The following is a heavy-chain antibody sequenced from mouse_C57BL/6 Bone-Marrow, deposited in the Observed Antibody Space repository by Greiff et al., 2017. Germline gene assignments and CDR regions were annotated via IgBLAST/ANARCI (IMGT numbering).Heavy chain of an antibody. CDR3: ARSGPLGRSVDY. Sequence: VQLQQSGAELVKPGASVKMSCKASGYTFTSYWITWVKQRPGQGLEWIGDIYPTSGRTNYNEKFKSKAILTVDTSSNTAYMQLSSLTSEDSAVFYCARSGPLGRSVDYWGQGTTLTVSS. CDR2: IYPTSGRT. D-gene: IGHD4-1*01. CDR1: GYTFTSYW. V-gene: IGHV1-55*01. J-gene: IGHJ2*01.